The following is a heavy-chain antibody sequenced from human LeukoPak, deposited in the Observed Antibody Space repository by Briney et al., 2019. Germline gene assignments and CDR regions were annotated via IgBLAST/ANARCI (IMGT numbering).Heavy chain of an antibody. D-gene: IGHD3-3*01. J-gene: IGHJ4*02. V-gene: IGHV4-34*01. CDR3: ARRFRTAKYYFDY. CDR1: GGSFSVYY. CDR2: INHSGST. Sequence: PSETLSLTCAVYGGSFSVYYWSWIRQPPGKGLEWIGEINHSGSTNYNPSLKSRVTISVDTSKNQFSLKLSSVTAADTAVYYCARRFRTAKYYFDYWGQGTLVTVSS.